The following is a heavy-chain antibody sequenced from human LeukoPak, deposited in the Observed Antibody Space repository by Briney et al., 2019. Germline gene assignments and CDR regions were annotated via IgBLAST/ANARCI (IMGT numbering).Heavy chain of an antibody. V-gene: IGHV3-15*01. Sequence: GGSLRLSYAASGFTFSNALMSWVRQAPGKGLEWVGRIKSKTNGGTTDYAAPVKGRFSISRGDSKDTLYLQMNSLKTEDTAVYYCTTEMPTWWFLGSPPVDYWGQGPLVTVSS. CDR2: IKSKTNGGTT. J-gene: IGHJ4*02. CDR1: GFTFSNAL. D-gene: IGHD2-8*02. CDR3: TTEMPTWWFLGSPPVDY.